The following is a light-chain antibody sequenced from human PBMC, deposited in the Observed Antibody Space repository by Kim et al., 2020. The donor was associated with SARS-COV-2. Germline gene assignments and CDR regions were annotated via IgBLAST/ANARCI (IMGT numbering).Light chain of an antibody. CDR2: GAS. CDR3: QQYGTSPTT. CDR1: QSVRSTF. Sequence: WSPGERATLSCRASQSVRSTFLAWYQQQPGQAPRLLIYGASTRATGIPDRFSGSGSGTDFTLTITRLEPEDFAVYYCQQYGTSPTTFGRGTKLEI. V-gene: IGKV3-20*01. J-gene: IGKJ2*01.